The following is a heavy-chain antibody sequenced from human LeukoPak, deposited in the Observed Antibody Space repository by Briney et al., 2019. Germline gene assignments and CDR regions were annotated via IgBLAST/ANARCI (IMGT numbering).Heavy chain of an antibody. CDR3: ATEGSATLYAFDI. CDR2: ISAYNGNT. CDR1: GYTFTGYY. Sequence: GASVKVSCKASGYTFTGYYMHWVRQAPGQGLEWMGWISAYNGNTNYAQKLQGRVTMTTDTSTSTAYMELRSLRSDDTAVYYCATEGSATLYAFDIWGQGTMVTVSS. J-gene: IGHJ3*02. D-gene: IGHD3-10*01. V-gene: IGHV1-18*04.